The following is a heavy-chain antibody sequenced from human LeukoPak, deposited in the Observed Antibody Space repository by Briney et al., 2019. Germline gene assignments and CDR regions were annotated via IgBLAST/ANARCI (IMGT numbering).Heavy chain of an antibody. CDR3: ARRHHFGFLDS. D-gene: IGHD3-10*01. Sequence: PGGSLRLSCAASGFTFSSYAMSWVRQAPGKGLEWVANIKQDGGEKYYVDSVKGRFTISRDNAKNSVYLQMNSLRAEDTAVYYCARRHHFGFLDSWGQGTLVTVSS. J-gene: IGHJ4*02. CDR1: GFTFSSYA. CDR2: IKQDGGEK. V-gene: IGHV3-7*01.